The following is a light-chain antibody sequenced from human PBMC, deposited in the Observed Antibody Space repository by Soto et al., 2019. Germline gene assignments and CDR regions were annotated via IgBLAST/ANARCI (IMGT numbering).Light chain of an antibody. CDR1: QYVSNK. CDR2: GAS. Sequence: EIVMTQSPATLTVSPGETATLSCRASQYVSNKVAWYQQKPGQAPSLLIYGASTRATGIPDRFSGSGSGTDFTLTISRLEPEDFAVYYCQQYGSSGTFGQGTKVDI. J-gene: IGKJ1*01. CDR3: QQYGSSGT. V-gene: IGKV3-20*01.